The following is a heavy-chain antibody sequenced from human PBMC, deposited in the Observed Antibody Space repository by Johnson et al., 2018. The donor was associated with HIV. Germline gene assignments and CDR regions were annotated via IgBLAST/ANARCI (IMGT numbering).Heavy chain of an antibody. CDR3: ARGDGYRRAFDI. D-gene: IGHD1-1*01. Sequence: VQLVESGGGLVKPGGSLRLSCAASGVIFSDYYMSWIRQAPGKGLEWVSYISGSGNSIYYADSVKGRFTISRDNAKNSLYMQMNSLRAEDTAVYYCARGDGYRRAFDIWGQGTMVTVSS. CDR1: GVIFSDYY. J-gene: IGHJ3*02. V-gene: IGHV3-11*04. CDR2: ISGSGNSI.